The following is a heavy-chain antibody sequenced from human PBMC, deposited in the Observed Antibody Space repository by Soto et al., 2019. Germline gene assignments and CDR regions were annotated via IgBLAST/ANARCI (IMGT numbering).Heavy chain of an antibody. CDR2: IWYDGSNK. CDR3: ARDRAVAGIFDY. CDR1: GFTFSSYG. D-gene: IGHD6-19*01. J-gene: IGHJ4*02. V-gene: IGHV3-33*01. Sequence: PGGSLRLSCAASGFTFSSYGMHWVRQAPGKGLEGVAVIWYDGSNKYYADSVKGRFTISRDNSKNTLYLQMNSRRAEDTAVYYCARDRAVAGIFDYWGQGTLVTVSS.